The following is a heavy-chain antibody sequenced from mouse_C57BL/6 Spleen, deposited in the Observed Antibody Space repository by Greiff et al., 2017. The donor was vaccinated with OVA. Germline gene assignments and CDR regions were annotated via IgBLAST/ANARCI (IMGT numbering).Heavy chain of an antibody. V-gene: IGHV5-17*01. D-gene: IGHD1-1*01. CDR3: ARGSSQFAY. J-gene: IGHJ3*01. CDR1: GFTFSDYG. CDR2: ISSGSSTI. Sequence: EVKLVESGGGLVKPGGSLKLSCAASGFTFSDYGMHWVRQAPEKGLEWVAYISSGSSTIYYADTVKGRFTISRDNAKNTLFLQMTSLRSEDTAMYYCARGSSQFAYWGQGTLVTVSA.